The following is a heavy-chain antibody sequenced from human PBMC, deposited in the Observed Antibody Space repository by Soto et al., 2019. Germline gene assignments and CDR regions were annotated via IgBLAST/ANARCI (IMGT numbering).Heavy chain of an antibody. V-gene: IGHV1-69*13. J-gene: IGHJ5*02. D-gene: IGHD3-22*01. CDR3: ARLYYYDSSGYYGGLGNWFDP. Sequence: SVKVSCKASGGTFSSYAISWVRQAPGQGLEWMGGIIPIFGTANYAQKFQGRVTITADESTSTAYMELSSLRSEDTAVYYCARLYYYDSSGYYGGLGNWFDPWGQGTLVTVSS. CDR2: IIPIFGTA. CDR1: GGTFSSYA.